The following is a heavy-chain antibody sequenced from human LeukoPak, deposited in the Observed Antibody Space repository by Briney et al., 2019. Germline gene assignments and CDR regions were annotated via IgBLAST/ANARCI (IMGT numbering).Heavy chain of an antibody. Sequence: GGSLRLSCTASGFTFSTYWMSWVRQAPGKGLEWVANIKQDGSEKYYVDSVKGRFTISRDNAKNSLYLQMNSLRAEDTAVYYCARAYGDYQYYYYYGMDVWGQGTTVTVSS. CDR2: IKQDGSEK. CDR1: GFTFSTYW. D-gene: IGHD4-17*01. V-gene: IGHV3-7*01. CDR3: ARAYGDYQYYYYYGMDV. J-gene: IGHJ6*02.